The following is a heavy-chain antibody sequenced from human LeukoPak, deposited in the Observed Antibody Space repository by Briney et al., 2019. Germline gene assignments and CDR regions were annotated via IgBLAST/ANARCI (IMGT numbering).Heavy chain of an antibody. Sequence: GGSLRLSCAASGFTFSSYSMNWVRQAPGKGLEWVSSISSSSSYIYYADSVKGRFTFSRDNAKNSLYLQMNSLRAEDTAVYYCARSRYYYGSGSYRYFDYWGQGTLVTVSS. D-gene: IGHD3-10*01. CDR3: ARSRYYYGSGSYRYFDY. CDR1: GFTFSSYS. V-gene: IGHV3-21*04. CDR2: ISSSSSYI. J-gene: IGHJ4*02.